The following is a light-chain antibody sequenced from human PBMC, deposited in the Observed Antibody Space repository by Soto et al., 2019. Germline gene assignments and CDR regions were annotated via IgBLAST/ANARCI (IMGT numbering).Light chain of an antibody. CDR3: SSYAGSNTLV. J-gene: IGLJ2*01. Sequence: QPVLTQPASVSGSPGQSITISCTGTSSDVGGYNYVSWYQQHPGKAPKLMIYDVRNRPSGVSNRFSASKSGNTASLTISGLQAEDEADYYCSSYAGSNTLVFGGGTKLTVL. CDR2: DVR. CDR1: SSDVGGYNY. V-gene: IGLV2-14*03.